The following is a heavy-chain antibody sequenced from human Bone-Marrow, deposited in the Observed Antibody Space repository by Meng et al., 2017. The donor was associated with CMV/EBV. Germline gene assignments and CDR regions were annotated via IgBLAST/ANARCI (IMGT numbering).Heavy chain of an antibody. D-gene: IGHD3-3*01. CDR2: MNPNSGNT. CDR3: ARGLRFLEWFTSSYGMDV. J-gene: IGHJ6*02. Sequence: ASVKVSCKASGYTFTSYDINWVRQATGQGLEWMGWMNPNSGNTSYAQKFQGRVTITRNTSISTAYMELSSLRSEDTAVYYCARGLRFLEWFTSSYGMDVWGQGTTVTVSS. V-gene: IGHV1-8*03. CDR1: GYTFTSYD.